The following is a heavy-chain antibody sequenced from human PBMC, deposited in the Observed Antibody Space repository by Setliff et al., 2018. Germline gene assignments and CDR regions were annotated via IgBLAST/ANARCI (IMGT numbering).Heavy chain of an antibody. Sequence: ETLSLSCAASGFTFSSYSMNWVRQAPGKGLEWVSSISSSSTYINYADSVKGRFTISRDNSKNTLYLQMNGLRAEDTAIYYCAGDPPGPHLVYTYWGQGALVTVSS. V-gene: IGHV3-21*04. D-gene: IGHD3-16*01. CDR3: AGDPPGPHLVYTY. CDR2: ISSSSTYI. J-gene: IGHJ4*02. CDR1: GFTFSSYS.